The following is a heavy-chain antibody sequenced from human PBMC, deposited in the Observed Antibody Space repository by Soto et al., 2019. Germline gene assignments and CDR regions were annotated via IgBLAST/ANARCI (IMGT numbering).Heavy chain of an antibody. Sequence: QLRLQESGPGLVKPSETLTLTCSVSGGSIRSSDYYWAWIRQPPGKGLEWLVSVYYSGSIYYSPSLKSRATISVETSKNQISLNLNSVTDADTAFYYCARHRNNRGSWYWVDPWGQGTLVTVSS. CDR2: VYYSGSI. CDR3: ARHRNNRGSWYWVDP. D-gene: IGHD6-13*01. V-gene: IGHV4-39*01. CDR1: GGSIRSSDYY. J-gene: IGHJ5*02.